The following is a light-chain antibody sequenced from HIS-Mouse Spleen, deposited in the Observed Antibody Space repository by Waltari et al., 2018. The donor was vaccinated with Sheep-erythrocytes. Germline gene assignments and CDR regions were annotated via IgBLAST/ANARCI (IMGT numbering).Light chain of an antibody. CDR2: EGS. CDR3: CSYAGSYNHV. Sequence: QSALTQPRSVSGSPGQSVTISCPGTSSDVGGSHYVPWYQQHPGKAPKLMIYEGSKRPSGVPDRFSGSKSGNTASLTISGLQAEDEADYYCCSYAGSYNHVFATGTKVTVL. J-gene: IGLJ1*01. V-gene: IGLV2-11*01. CDR1: SSDVGGSHY.